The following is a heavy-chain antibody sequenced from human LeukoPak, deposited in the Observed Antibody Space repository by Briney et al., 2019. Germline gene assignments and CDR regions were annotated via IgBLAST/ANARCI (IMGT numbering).Heavy chain of an antibody. J-gene: IGHJ4*02. Sequence: PGGSLRLSCAASGFTFDDYSMHWVRQAPGKGLEWVSGIRWNSGSIGYADSVKGRFTISRDNAKNSLYLQMNSLKAEDTALYYCARAGSNMMGGIQRFVYFDYWGQGTLVTVSS. D-gene: IGHD3-10*01. CDR3: ARAGSNMMGGIQRFVYFDY. CDR1: GFTFDDYS. V-gene: IGHV3-9*01. CDR2: IRWNSGSI.